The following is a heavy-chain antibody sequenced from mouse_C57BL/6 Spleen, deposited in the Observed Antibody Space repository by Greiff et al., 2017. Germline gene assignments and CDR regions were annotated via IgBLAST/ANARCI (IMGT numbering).Heavy chain of an antibody. CDR1: GYTFTDYE. J-gene: IGHJ4*01. Sequence: QVQLQQSGAELVRPGASVTLSCKASGYTFTDYEMHWVKQTPVHGLEWIGAIDPETGGTAYNQKFKGKAILTADKSSSTAYMELRRLTSEDSAVYYGTRSAPYCARRYYAMEDWGQGTSVTVSS. V-gene: IGHV1-15*01. CDR3: TRSAPYCARRYYAMED. D-gene: IGHD2-10*01. CDR2: IDPETGGT.